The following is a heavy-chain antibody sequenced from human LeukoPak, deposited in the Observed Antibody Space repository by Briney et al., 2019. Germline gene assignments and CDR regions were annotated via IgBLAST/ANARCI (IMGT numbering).Heavy chain of an antibody. CDR3: ARTSESGSGGTENAFDI. CDR2: IYSGGST. D-gene: IGHD6-19*01. J-gene: IGHJ3*02. CDR1: GFTVSSNY. Sequence: PGGSLRLSCAASGFTVSSNYMSWVRQAPGKGLEWVSVIYSGGSTYYADSVKGRFTISRDNSKNTLYLQMNSLRAEDTAVYYCARTSESGSGGTENAFDIWGQGTMVTVSS. V-gene: IGHV3-66*01.